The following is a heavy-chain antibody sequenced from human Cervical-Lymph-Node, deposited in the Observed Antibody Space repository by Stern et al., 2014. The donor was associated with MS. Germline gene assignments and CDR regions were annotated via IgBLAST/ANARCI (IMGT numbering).Heavy chain of an antibody. CDR2: SKRKADAEST. CDR1: GFAFAHAW. CDR3: TTDIAVVVTSTGEPLDY. J-gene: IGHJ4*02. V-gene: IGHV3-15*01. Sequence: EVQLVESGGDLVKPGGSLRLSCAASGFAFAHAWMNWVRQAPGKGLEYVCRSKRKADAESTDYAAPVQGRFTISRDDSKNTLYLQMNSLKTEDTAVYYCTTDIAVVVTSTGEPLDYWGQGTLVTVSS. D-gene: IGHD2-15*01.